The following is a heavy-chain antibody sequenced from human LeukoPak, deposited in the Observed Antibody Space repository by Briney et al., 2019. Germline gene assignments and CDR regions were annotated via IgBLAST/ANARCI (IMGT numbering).Heavy chain of an antibody. J-gene: IGHJ4*02. V-gene: IGHV1-2*02. Sequence: ASVKVSCKASGYTFTSNAMNWVRQAPGQGLEWMGWINPNSGGTNYAQKFQGRVTMTRDTSISTAYMELSRLRSDDTAVYYCARDTRQQLSYWGQGTLVTVSS. CDR2: INPNSGGT. CDR1: GYTFTSNA. CDR3: ARDTRQQLSY. D-gene: IGHD6-13*01.